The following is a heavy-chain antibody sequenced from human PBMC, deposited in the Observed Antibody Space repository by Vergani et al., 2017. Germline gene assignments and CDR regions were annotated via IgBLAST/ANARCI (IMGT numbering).Heavy chain of an antibody. Sequence: QVQLVQSGAEVKKPGSSVKVSCKASGGTFSSYAISCVRQAPGQGLEWMGGIIPIFGTANYAQKFQGRVTITADESTSTAYMELSSLRSEDTAVYYCASKNDFWSGDEYYYYYMDVWGKGTTVTVSS. J-gene: IGHJ6*03. V-gene: IGHV1-69*01. D-gene: IGHD3-3*01. CDR3: ASKNDFWSGDEYYYYYMDV. CDR1: GGTFSSYA. CDR2: IIPIFGTA.